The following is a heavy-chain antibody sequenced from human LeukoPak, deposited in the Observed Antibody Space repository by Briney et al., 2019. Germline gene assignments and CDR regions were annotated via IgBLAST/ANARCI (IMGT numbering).Heavy chain of an antibody. CDR1: GGSISSGGYY. V-gene: IGHV4-31*03. CDR3: ASCIAVAGTRRHFDY. J-gene: IGHJ4*02. D-gene: IGHD6-19*01. CDR2: IYYSGST. Sequence: PSQTLSLTCTVSGGSISSGGYYWSWIRQHPGKGPEWIGYIYYSGSTYYNPSLKSRVTISVDTSKNQFSLKLSSVTAADTAVYYCASCIAVAGTRRHFDYWGQGTLVTVSS.